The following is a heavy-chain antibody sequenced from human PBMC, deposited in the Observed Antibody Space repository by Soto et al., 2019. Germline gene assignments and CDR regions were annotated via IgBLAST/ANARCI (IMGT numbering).Heavy chain of an antibody. V-gene: IGHV1-3*04. Sequence: QVQLVQSGPEVKKPGASVKVSCKTSGDTFTYYALHWVRQAPGQGLEWMGWINTGNGKTKYSQNFQGRLTITRDTSATTLYMELSSLRSEDTTVYYCVRFSGIPVWGQGTLVTVSS. CDR1: GDTFTYYA. D-gene: IGHD1-1*01. CDR2: INTGNGKT. J-gene: IGHJ4*02. CDR3: VRFSGIPV.